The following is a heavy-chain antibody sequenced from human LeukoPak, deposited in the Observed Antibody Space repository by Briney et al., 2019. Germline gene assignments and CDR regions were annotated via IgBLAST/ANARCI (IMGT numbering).Heavy chain of an antibody. D-gene: IGHD2-2*02. Sequence: SETLSLTCTVSGDSISSDNYYWGWIRQSPGKGLEWIGSIYYGGSPYYNPSLESRVTMSVDTSKRQFSLRLSSVTAADTAMYYCARSSDCSRASCFTSYFDSWGQGTLVTVSS. CDR2: IYYGGSP. CDR1: GDSISSDNYY. CDR3: ARSSDCSRASCFTSYFDS. V-gene: IGHV4-39*07. J-gene: IGHJ4*02.